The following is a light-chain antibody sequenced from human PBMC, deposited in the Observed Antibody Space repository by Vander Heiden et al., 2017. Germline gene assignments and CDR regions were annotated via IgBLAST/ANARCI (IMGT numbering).Light chain of an antibody. Sequence: DIVMTQSPDSLAVSLGGRATINCKSSQSVLYSSNNKNYLAWYQQKPVQPPKMLIYWASTREFGVPDRFSGSGSGTDFTLTISSLQAEDVAVYYWQQDYSTLTFGQGTKVEIK. CDR1: QSVLYSSNNKNY. CDR3: QQDYSTLT. V-gene: IGKV4-1*01. CDR2: WAS. J-gene: IGKJ1*01.